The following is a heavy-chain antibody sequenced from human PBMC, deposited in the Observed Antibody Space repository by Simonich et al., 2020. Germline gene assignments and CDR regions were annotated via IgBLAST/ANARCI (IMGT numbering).Heavy chain of an antibody. CDR2: INPNSGGT. CDR3: ARDPVVPAAIRNAFDI. Sequence: QVQLVQSWAEVKKPGASVKVSCKASGYTFTGYYMHWVRQAPGQGHEWMGWINPNSGGTNYAQKFQGRVTMTRDTSISTAYMELSRLRSDDTAVYYCARDPVVPAAIRNAFDIWGQGTMVTVSS. J-gene: IGHJ3*02. V-gene: IGHV1-2*02. D-gene: IGHD2-2*01. CDR1: GYTFTGYY.